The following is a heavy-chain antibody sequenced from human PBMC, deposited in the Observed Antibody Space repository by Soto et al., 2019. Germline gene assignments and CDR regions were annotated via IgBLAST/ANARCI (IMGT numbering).Heavy chain of an antibody. D-gene: IGHD6-6*01. J-gene: IGHJ4*02. CDR2: IYYSGST. Sequence: PSETLSLTCTVSGGSISSSSYYWGWIRQPPGKGLEWIGSIYYSGSTYYNPSLKSRVTISVDTSKNQFSLKLSSVTAADTAVYYCARHVRYSSSSGGSDYWGQGTLVTVSS. CDR3: ARHVRYSSSSGGSDY. V-gene: IGHV4-39*01. CDR1: GGSISSSSYY.